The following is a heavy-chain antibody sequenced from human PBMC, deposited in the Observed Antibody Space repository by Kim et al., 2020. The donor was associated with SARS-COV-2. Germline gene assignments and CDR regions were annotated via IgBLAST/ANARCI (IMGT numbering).Heavy chain of an antibody. Sequence: SETLSLTCTVSGASISSSGYYWGWIRQPPGKGLEWIGSVYYTGSTYYTPSLKSHVTISVDTSKNQFSLNLSSVTAADTAVYYCARHLRGTSVRFFALFQFDYWGQGTLVTVSS. CDR2: VYYTGST. CDR3: ARHLRGTSVRFFALFQFDY. J-gene: IGHJ4*02. V-gene: IGHV4-39*01. D-gene: IGHD2-21*01. CDR1: GASISSSGYY.